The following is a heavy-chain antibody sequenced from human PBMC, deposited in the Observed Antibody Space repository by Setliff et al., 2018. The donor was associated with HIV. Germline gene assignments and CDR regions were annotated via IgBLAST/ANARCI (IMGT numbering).Heavy chain of an antibody. CDR2: IYPDESDN. CDR3: ARVDMGYYYDSSGYSHCDH. CDR1: GYSFPTYW. J-gene: IGHJ4*02. D-gene: IGHD3-22*01. V-gene: IGHV5-51*01. Sequence: PGASLKISCKGSGYSFPTYWSAWVRQMPGNGLEWMGVIYPDESDNRYSQSFRGQVTISADKSTNTAYLQWTSLKASDTAMYYFARVDMGYYYDSSGYSHCDHGGQGTLVTFAS.